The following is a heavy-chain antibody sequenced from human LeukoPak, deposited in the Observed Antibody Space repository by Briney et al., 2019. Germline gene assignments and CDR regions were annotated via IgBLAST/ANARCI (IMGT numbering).Heavy chain of an antibody. CDR3: AADHPEVGYYYYYYGMDV. CDR1: GFTFTSSA. J-gene: IGHJ6*02. Sequence: ASVKVSCKASGFTFTSSAMQWVRQARGQRLEWIGWIVVGSGNTNYAQKFQERVTITRDMSTSTAYMELSSLRSEDTAVYYCAADHPEVGYYYYYYGMDVWGQGTTVTVSS. CDR2: IVVGSGNT. V-gene: IGHV1-58*02. D-gene: IGHD1-26*01.